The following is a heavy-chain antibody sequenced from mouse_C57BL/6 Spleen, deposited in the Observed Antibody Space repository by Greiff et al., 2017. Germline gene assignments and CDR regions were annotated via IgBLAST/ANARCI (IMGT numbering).Heavy chain of an antibody. D-gene: IGHD4-1*01. CDR1: GFTFSDYG. Sequence: EVKLEESGGGLVKPGGSLKLSCAASGFTFSDYGMHWVRQAPEKGLEWVAYISSGSSTIYYADTVKGRFTISRDNAKNTLFLQMTSLRSEDTAMYYCASPNWDGAWFAYWGQGTLVTVSA. V-gene: IGHV5-17*01. J-gene: IGHJ3*01. CDR3: ASPNWDGAWFAY. CDR2: ISSGSSTI.